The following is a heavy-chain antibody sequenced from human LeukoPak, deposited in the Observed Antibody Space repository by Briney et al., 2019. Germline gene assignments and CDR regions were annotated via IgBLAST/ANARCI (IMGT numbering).Heavy chain of an antibody. V-gene: IGHV4-34*01. D-gene: IGHD6-6*01. Sequence: ASETLSLTCAVYGGSFSGYYWSWIRQPPGKGLEWIGEINHSGSTNYNPSLKSRITISVDTSKNQFSLKLSSVTAADTGVYYCAKQNHSSSSLDYWGRGALVTVSS. CDR3: AKQNHSSSSLDY. CDR2: INHSGST. CDR1: GGSFSGYY. J-gene: IGHJ4*02.